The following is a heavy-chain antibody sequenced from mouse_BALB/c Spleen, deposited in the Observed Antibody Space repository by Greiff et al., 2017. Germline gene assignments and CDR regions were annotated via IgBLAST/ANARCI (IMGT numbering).Heavy chain of an antibody. D-gene: IGHD2-14*01. Sequence: EVKLMESGPSLVKPSQTLSLTCSVTGDSITSGYWNWIRKFPGNKLEYMGYISYSGSTYYNPSLKSRISITRDTSKNQYYLQLNSVTTEDTATYYCARSPYYRYDGRYYFDYWGQGTTLTVSS. J-gene: IGHJ2*01. CDR3: ARSPYYRYDGRYYFDY. CDR2: ISYSGST. V-gene: IGHV3-8*02. CDR1: GDSITSGY.